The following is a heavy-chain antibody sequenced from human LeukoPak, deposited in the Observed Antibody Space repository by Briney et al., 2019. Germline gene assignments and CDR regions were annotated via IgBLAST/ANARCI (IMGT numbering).Heavy chain of an antibody. V-gene: IGHV4-59*08. Sequence: SETLALTCTVSGGSIINYYWSWIRQPPGKGLEWIGYIYHSGDTNHNPSLKSRVTISTDTSKNQFSLELSSVTAADTAVYYCARKGHYYYYGMDVWGQGTTVTVSS. CDR2: IYHSGDT. CDR3: ARKGHYYYYGMDV. CDR1: GGSIINYY. J-gene: IGHJ6*02.